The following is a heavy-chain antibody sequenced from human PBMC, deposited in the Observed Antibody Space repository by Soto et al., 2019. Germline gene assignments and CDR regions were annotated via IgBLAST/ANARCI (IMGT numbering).Heavy chain of an antibody. Sequence: GGSLRLSCAASGFMFTNYGMHWVRQAPGKGLEWVAVVWANGINNYYADFVEGRFTISRDNSKSSLYLQMNSLRVEDTAVYFCSRDVVVGAKALNYWGQGALVTVSS. CDR2: VWANGINN. D-gene: IGHD2-15*01. J-gene: IGHJ4*02. V-gene: IGHV3-33*01. CDR3: SRDVVVGAKALNY. CDR1: GFMFTNYG.